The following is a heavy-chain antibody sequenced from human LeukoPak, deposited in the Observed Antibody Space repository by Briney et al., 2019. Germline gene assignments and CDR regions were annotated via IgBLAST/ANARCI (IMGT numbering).Heavy chain of an antibody. J-gene: IGHJ4*02. D-gene: IGHD3-3*01. CDR3: TPHYDSWKGYSDN. CDR2: IKQDGSEK. Sequence: GGSLRLSCAASGFTFSSYWMSWVRQAPGKGPEWVANIKQDGSEKYYVDSVKGRFTIYRDNAQNSLYLQMNSLRAEDTAVYYCTPHYDSWKGYSDNWGQGTLVTVSS. CDR1: GFTFSSYW. V-gene: IGHV3-7*05.